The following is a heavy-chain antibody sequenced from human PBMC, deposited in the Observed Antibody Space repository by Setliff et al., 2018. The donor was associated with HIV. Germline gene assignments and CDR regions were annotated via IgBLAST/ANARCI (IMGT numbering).Heavy chain of an antibody. V-gene: IGHV4-39*01. D-gene: IGHD6-19*01. J-gene: IGHJ4*02. CDR3: ASHSSGWNYYLDY. CDR2: MYYTGSS. CDR1: GGSVSSSTTYY. Sequence: KASETLSLTCPVSGGSVSSSTTYYWGWIRRPPGKGLEWIGSMYYTGSSYYNPSLKSRVTISVDTSKNQFSLKGNSVTATDTAVYYCASHSSGWNYYLDYWGQGTLVTVSS.